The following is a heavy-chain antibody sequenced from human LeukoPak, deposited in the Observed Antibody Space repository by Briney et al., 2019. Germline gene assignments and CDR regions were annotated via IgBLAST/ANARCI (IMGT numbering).Heavy chain of an antibody. CDR3: AKDLLYGSGSYSWGVFDY. CDR1: EFTFSNYA. CDR2: ISGSGGGT. J-gene: IGHJ4*02. V-gene: IGHV3-23*01. Sequence: GGSLRLSCAASEFTFSNYAMSWVRQAPGKGLEWVSGISGSGGGTVYADSVKGRFTISRDNSKNTLYLQMNSLRAEDTAVYYCAKDLLYGSGSYSWGVFDYWGQGTLVTVSS. D-gene: IGHD3-10*01.